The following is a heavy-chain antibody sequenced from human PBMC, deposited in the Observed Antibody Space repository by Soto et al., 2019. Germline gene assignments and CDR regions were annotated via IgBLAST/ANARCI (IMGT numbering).Heavy chain of an antibody. CDR3: ATYHRGYFDY. Sequence: SETLSLTCAVYGGSFSGYYWTWIRQPPGTGLEWIGEINHSGSTNYNPSLKSRVTISVDTSKNQFSLKLSSVTAADTAVYYCATYHRGYFDYWGQGTLVTVSS. CDR1: GGSFSGYY. V-gene: IGHV4-34*01. CDR2: INHSGST. D-gene: IGHD1-26*01. J-gene: IGHJ4*02.